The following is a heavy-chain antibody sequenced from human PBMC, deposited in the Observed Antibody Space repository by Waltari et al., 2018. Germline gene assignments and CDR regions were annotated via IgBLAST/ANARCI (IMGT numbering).Heavy chain of an antibody. D-gene: IGHD3-16*01. CDR1: GFTPDDSA. J-gene: IGHJ5*02. V-gene: IGHV3-9*02. CDR3: TRDFWA. CDR2: ISRNSDAI. Sequence: EVQLVESGGGLAQPGRSLSLSCAAAGFTPDDSAMHWVRQAPGKGLEWVSCISRNSDAIGYADSVKGRFTISRDNAKNSLYLQMDGLRSEDTALYYCTRDFWAWGQGTLVTVSS.